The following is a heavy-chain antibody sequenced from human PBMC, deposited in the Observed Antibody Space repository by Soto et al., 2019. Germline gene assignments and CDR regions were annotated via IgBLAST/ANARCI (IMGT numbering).Heavy chain of an antibody. V-gene: IGHV3-21*01. CDR1: GFTFSSYS. CDR2: ISSSSSYI. D-gene: IGHD3-10*01. Sequence: GGSLRLSCAASGFTFSSYSMNWVRQAPGKGLEWVSSISSSSSYIYYADSVKGRFTISRDNAKNSLYLQMNSLRAEDTAVYYCARDLIYYYGSGNYWGQGTLVTVSS. CDR3: ARDLIYYYGSGNY. J-gene: IGHJ4*02.